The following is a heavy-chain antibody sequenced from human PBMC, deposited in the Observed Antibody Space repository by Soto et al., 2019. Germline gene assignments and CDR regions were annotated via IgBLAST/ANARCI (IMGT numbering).Heavy chain of an antibody. V-gene: IGHV3-7*01. CDR3: ARGIAAAGNYYYYGMDV. CDR2: IKQDGSEK. D-gene: IGHD6-13*01. Sequence: PGGSLRLSCAASGFTFSSYWMSWVRQAPGKGLEWVANIKQDGSEKYYVDSVKGRFTISRDNAKNSLYLQMNSLRAEDTAVYYCARGIAAAGNYYYYGMDVWGQGTTVTVSS. J-gene: IGHJ6*02. CDR1: GFTFSSYW.